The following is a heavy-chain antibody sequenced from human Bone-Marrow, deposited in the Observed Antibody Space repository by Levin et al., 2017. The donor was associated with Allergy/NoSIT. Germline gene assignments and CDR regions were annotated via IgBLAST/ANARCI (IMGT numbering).Heavy chain of an antibody. V-gene: IGHV3-7*01. CDR2: IQQDGSET. Sequence: GGSLRLSCVVSGFKFDMFWMTWVRQAPGKGLEWVANIQQDGSETYYGDSVRGRFTISRDNTKNSLYLQMNSLRADDTAVYFCANTRADRGYWGRGTLVTVSS. CDR3: ANTRADRGY. CDR1: GFKFDMFW. D-gene: IGHD1-26*01. J-gene: IGHJ4*02.